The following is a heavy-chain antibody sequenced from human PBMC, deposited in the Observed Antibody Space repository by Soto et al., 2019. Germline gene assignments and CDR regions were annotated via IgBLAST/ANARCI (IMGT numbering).Heavy chain of an antibody. CDR1: GFTFSSYS. CDR3: IIVVVTARR. Sequence: EVQLVESGGGLVHPGGSLRLSCAASGFTFSSYSMNWVRQAPGKGLEWVSYISSSSSTIYYADSVKGRFTISRDNAKNSLYLQMNGLRDEDTAVYYCIIVVVTARRWGQGTLVIVSS. D-gene: IGHD2-21*02. CDR2: ISSSSSTI. V-gene: IGHV3-48*02. J-gene: IGHJ4*02.